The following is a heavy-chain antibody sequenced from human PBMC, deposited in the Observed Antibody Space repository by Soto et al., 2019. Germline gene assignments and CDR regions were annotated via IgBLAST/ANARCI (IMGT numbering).Heavy chain of an antibody. CDR1: GYTFTSYD. Sequence: QVQLVQSGAEVKKPGASVKVSCKASGYTFTSYDINWVRQATGQGLEWMGWMNPNSGNTGYAQKIQGRFTMTRNTSISTAYMELSSLRSEDTAVYYCARGAADHYYYYYYMDVWGKGTTVTVSS. D-gene: IGHD6-13*01. CDR3: ARGAADHYYYYYYMDV. J-gene: IGHJ6*03. CDR2: MNPNSGNT. V-gene: IGHV1-8*01.